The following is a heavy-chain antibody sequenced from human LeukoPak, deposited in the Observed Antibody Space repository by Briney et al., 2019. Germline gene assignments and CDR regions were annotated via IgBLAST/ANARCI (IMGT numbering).Heavy chain of an antibody. V-gene: IGHV3-23*01. Sequence: GGSLRLSCAASGFTFSSYAMSWVRQAPGKGLEWVSAISGSGGSTYYADSVKGRFTISRDNSKNTLYLQMNSLRAEDTAVYYCARDGYSSSSGFSDYWGQGTLVTVSS. D-gene: IGHD6-6*01. CDR2: ISGSGGST. J-gene: IGHJ4*02. CDR1: GFTFSSYA. CDR3: ARDGYSSSSGFSDY.